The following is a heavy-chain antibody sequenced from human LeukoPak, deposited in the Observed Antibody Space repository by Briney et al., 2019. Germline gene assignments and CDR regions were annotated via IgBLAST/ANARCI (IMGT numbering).Heavy chain of an antibody. CDR3: ARDLRIAAPGTYYYYYYMDV. J-gene: IGHJ6*03. V-gene: IGHV3-64*01. CDR2: ISSNGGST. Sequence: GGSLRLSCAAPGFTFSSYAMHWVRQAPGKGLEYVSAISSNGGSTYYANSVKGRFTISRDDSKNTLYLQMGSLRAEDMAVYYCARDLRIAAPGTYYYYYYMDVWGKGTTVTVSS. D-gene: IGHD6-13*01. CDR1: GFTFSSYA.